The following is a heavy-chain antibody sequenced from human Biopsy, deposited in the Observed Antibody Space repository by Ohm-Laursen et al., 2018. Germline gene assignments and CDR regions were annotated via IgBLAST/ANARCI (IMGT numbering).Heavy chain of an antibody. CDR2: IIPIPNVA. Sequence: SSVKVSCKASGDSFTSYAIGWVRQAPGQGLEWMGGIIPIPNVATYAQKFQGRITITADESTSTAYMELSSLTSDDTAVYYCARGEGSSWFDPWGHGTLVTVSS. CDR3: ARGEGSSWFDP. CDR1: GDSFTSYA. V-gene: IGHV1-69*01. D-gene: IGHD1-26*01. J-gene: IGHJ5*02.